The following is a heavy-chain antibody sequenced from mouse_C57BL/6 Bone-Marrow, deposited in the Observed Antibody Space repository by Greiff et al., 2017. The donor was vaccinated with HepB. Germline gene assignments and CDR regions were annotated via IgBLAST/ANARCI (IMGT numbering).Heavy chain of an antibody. V-gene: IGHV5-4*01. D-gene: IGHD3-2*02. CDR3: ASRTAQAYFDY. J-gene: IGHJ2*01. Sequence: EVQLVESGGGLVKPGGSLKLSCAASGFTFSSYAMPWVRQTPEKRLEWVATISDGGSYTYYPDNVKGRFTISRDNAKNNLYLQMSHLKSEDTAMYYCASRTAQAYFDYWGQGTTLTVSS. CDR2: ISDGGSYT. CDR1: GFTFSSYA.